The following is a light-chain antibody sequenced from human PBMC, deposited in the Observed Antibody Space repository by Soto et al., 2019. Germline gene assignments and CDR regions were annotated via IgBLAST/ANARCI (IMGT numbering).Light chain of an antibody. V-gene: IGKV1-12*01. CDR2: DSS. Sequence: DIQMTQSPSTLFASVGDRVTITCRASQRVRNWLAWYQQKPGRAPQLLIYDSSTLEPGVPVRFSGSGSGTDFTLTISSLQPEDFATYYCQQANSFPATFGGGTKVDIK. J-gene: IGKJ4*01. CDR3: QQANSFPAT. CDR1: QRVRNW.